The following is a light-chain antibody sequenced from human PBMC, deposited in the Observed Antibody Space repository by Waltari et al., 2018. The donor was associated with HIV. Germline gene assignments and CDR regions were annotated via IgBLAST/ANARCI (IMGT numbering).Light chain of an antibody. CDR3: SSFTTSNSLL. CDR2: EVS. Sequence: TAPKLLIYEVSNRPSWISYRFSGSKSGNTASLTISGLQTEDEGDYYCSSFTTSNSLLFGGGTKVTVL. V-gene: IGLV2-14*01. J-gene: IGLJ2*01.